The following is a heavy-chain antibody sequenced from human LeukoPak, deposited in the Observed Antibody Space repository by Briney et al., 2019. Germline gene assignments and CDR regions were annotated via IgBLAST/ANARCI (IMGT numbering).Heavy chain of an antibody. D-gene: IGHD3-22*01. CDR3: ARDQGVDDSSGYYAGRPDYAFDI. J-gene: IGHJ3*02. V-gene: IGHV1-46*01. Sequence: GASVKVSCKASGYTFTSYYMHWVRQAPGQGLEWMGIINPSGGSTRYAQKFQGRVTMTRDMSTSTVYMELSSLRSEDTAVYYCARDQGVDDSSGYYAGRPDYAFDIWGQGTMVTVSS. CDR2: INPSGGST. CDR1: GYTFTSYY.